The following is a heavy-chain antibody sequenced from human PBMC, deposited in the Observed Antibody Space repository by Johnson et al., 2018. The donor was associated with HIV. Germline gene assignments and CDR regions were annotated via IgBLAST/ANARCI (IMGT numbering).Heavy chain of an antibody. V-gene: IGHV3-74*01. CDR1: RFTFSSYW. J-gene: IGHJ3*02. Sequence: VQLVESGGDLVQPGGSLRLSCAASRFTFSSYWMHWVRQVQGKGLVWVSGINSDGSDTRYADSVKGRFTISRDNAKTTLYLQMNSLRAEDTAVYYCAREVNAFDIWGQGTMVTVSS. CDR2: INSDGSDT. D-gene: IGHD3-22*01. CDR3: AREVNAFDI.